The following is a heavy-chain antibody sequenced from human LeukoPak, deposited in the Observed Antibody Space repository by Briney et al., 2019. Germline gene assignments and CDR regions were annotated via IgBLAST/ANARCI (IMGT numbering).Heavy chain of an antibody. Sequence: HPGGSLRLSCASSGFTFSNYALSWVRQAPGKGLEWVSAISGSGTGTYYADSVKGRFTISRDNSKSTVYPQMNSLRAEDTAIYYCAKDRPASHGSGSFGDYWGQGTLVIVST. V-gene: IGHV3-23*01. CDR1: GFTFSNYA. D-gene: IGHD3-10*01. J-gene: IGHJ4*02. CDR2: ISGSGTGT. CDR3: AKDRPASHGSGSFGDY.